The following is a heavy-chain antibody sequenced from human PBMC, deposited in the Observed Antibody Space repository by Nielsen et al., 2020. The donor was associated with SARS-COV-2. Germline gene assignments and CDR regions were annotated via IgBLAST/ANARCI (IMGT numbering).Heavy chain of an antibody. CDR3: ARDLYCSSTSCRGTIYSMDV. CDR2: INAGNGNT. J-gene: IGHJ6*04. Sequence: ASVKVSCKASGYTFTSYAMHWVRQAPGQRLEWMGWINAGNGNTKYSQKFQGRVTITRDTSASTAYMELSSLRSEDTAVYYCARDLYCSSTSCRGTIYSMDVWGKGTTVTVSS. D-gene: IGHD2-2*01. V-gene: IGHV1-3*01. CDR1: GYTFTSYA.